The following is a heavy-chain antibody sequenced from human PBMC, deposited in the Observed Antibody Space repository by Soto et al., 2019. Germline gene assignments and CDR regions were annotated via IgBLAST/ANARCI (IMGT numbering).Heavy chain of an antibody. J-gene: IGHJ4*02. V-gene: IGHV3-30*18. Sequence: QVQLVESGGGVVQPGRSLRLSCAASGFTFSSYGMHWVRQAPGKGLEWVAVISYDGSNKYYADSVKGRFTISRDNSKNTLYLQMNSLRAEDTAVYYCAKDRQVMTTVTYGYFDYWGQGTLVTVSS. CDR2: ISYDGSNK. CDR3: AKDRQVMTTVTYGYFDY. D-gene: IGHD4-17*01. CDR1: GFTFSSYG.